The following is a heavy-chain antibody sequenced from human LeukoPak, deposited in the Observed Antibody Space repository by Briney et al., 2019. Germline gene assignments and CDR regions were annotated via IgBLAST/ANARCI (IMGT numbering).Heavy chain of an antibody. J-gene: IGHJ4*02. Sequence: GGSLRLSCAASGFTFRNYGKHWVGQATGKGLEGGAVIWYDGSDKSYAHSVKVQFTISIDNSKITLYLHMNSLRAEDTAVYYCARDIGAAGTYYFEYWGQGTLVTVSS. D-gene: IGHD6-13*01. CDR2: IWYDGSDK. V-gene: IGHV3-33*01. CDR3: ARDIGAAGTYYFEY. CDR1: GFTFRNYG.